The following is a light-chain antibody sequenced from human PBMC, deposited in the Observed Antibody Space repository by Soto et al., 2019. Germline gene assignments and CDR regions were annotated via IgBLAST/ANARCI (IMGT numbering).Light chain of an antibody. V-gene: IGLV2-8*01. CDR2: GVS. J-gene: IGLJ2*01. Sequence: QSVLTQPPSASGSPGQSVTISCTGTSSDVGGYNYVSWYQQHPGKAPKLMIYGVSKRPSGVPDRFSGSKSGNTASLTASGLQAEDEADYYCTSYAGSNNFVVFGGGTKVTVL. CDR3: TSYAGSNNFVV. CDR1: SSDVGGYNY.